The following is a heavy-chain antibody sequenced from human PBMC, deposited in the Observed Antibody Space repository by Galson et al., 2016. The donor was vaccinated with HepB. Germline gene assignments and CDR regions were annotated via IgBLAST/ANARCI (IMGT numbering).Heavy chain of an antibody. CDR3: ARIGYDNSGYFPDF. V-gene: IGHV1-18*01. CDR2: ITDYNGDT. D-gene: IGHD3-22*01. Sequence: SVKVSCKASGYTFTSFTIGWVRQAPGQGLEWMGWITDYNGDTNYAQKLQGRVTMTTDTSTSTAYMQLRSLRSDDPAVYSRARIGYDNSGYFPDFWGQGTLVTVSS. J-gene: IGHJ4*02. CDR1: GYTFTSFT.